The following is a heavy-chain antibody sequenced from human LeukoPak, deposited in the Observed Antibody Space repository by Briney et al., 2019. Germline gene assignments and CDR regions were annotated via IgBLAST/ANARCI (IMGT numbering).Heavy chain of an antibody. CDR2: IYYSGST. Sequence: SETLSLTCTVSGGSISSSSYYWGWIRQPPGKGLEGIGNIYYSGSTYYNPSLTSRVTISIDTSKNQFSLKLSSVTAADTAKYYCASNSSSWYGAYYWGQGTLVTVSS. CDR3: ASNSSSWYGAYY. D-gene: IGHD6-13*01. J-gene: IGHJ4*02. CDR1: GGSISSSSYY. V-gene: IGHV4-39*01.